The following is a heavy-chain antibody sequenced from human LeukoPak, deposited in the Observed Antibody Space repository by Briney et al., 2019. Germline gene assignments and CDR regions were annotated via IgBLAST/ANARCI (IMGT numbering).Heavy chain of an antibody. CDR2: FRSKTNRGPK. D-gene: IGHD5-18*01. CDR3: SRGPIQLWVHNGVDV. CDR1: GFNFGDNA. V-gene: IGHV3-49*03. J-gene: IGHJ6*02. Sequence: PGGSLRLSCTTSGFNFGDNAMTWLRQAPGKGLEGVGFFRSKTNRGPKEYAGSVKARFTISRDDSKSVVYLQMSSLKSEDTAVYYCSRGPIQLWVHNGVDVWGQGTTVTVSS.